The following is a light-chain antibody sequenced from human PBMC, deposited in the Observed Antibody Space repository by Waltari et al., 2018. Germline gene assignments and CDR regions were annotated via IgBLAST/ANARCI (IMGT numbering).Light chain of an antibody. V-gene: IGKV3-15*01. CDR2: SAS. Sequence: EIVMTQSPATLSVSPGERATLSCRASQTVNSNLAWYQQKPGQAPNLLIYSASTRAAGIPARFSGSGSGTDFTLTISSLQSEDFALYYCQQYNNWPPWTFGQGTKVEIK. CDR3: QQYNNWPPWT. J-gene: IGKJ1*01. CDR1: QTVNSN.